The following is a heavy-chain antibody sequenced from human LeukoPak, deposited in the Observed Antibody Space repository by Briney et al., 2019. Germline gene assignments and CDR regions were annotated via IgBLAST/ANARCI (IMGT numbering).Heavy chain of an antibody. Sequence: GRSLRLSCTASGFTFGDYAMSWVRQAPGKGLERVGFIRSKAYGGTTEYAASVKGRFTISRDDSKSIAYLQMNSLKTEDTAVYYCTRGREDWYFDLWGRGTLVTVSS. CDR3: TRGREDWYFDL. CDR2: IRSKAYGGTT. CDR1: GFTFGDYA. J-gene: IGHJ2*01. V-gene: IGHV3-49*04.